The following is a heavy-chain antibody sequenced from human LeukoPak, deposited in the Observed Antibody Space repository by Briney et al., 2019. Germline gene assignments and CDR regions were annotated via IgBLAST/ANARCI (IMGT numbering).Heavy chain of an antibody. J-gene: IGHJ5*02. D-gene: IGHD4-11*01. V-gene: IGHV3-21*01. Sequence: GGSLRLSCAASGFTFISISLNWVAQPPGRGLEGVSSISSSSSYIYYADSVKGRFTISRDNAKNSLYLQMNSLRAEDTAVYYCARGGVTTNWFDPWGQGTLVTVSS. CDR2: ISSSSSYI. CDR1: GFTFISIS. CDR3: ARGGVTTNWFDP.